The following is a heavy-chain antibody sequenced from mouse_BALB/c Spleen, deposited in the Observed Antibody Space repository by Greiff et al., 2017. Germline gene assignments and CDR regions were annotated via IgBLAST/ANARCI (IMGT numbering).Heavy chain of an antibody. D-gene: IGHD1-1*01. V-gene: IGHV5-4*02. Sequence: DVKLVESGGGLVKPGGSLKLSCAASGFTFSDYYMYWVRQTPEKRLEWVATISDGGSYTYYPDSVKGRFTISRDNAKNNLYLQMSRLKSEDTAMYYCASGGYYGSNFAYWGQGTLVTVAA. CDR3: ASGGYYGSNFAY. J-gene: IGHJ3*01. CDR2: ISDGGSYT. CDR1: GFTFSDYY.